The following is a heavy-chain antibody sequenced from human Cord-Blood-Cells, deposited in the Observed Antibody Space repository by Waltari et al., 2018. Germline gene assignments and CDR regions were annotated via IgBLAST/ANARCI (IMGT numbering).Heavy chain of an antibody. CDR1: GGSISSSSYY. D-gene: IGHD6-19*01. Sequence: QLQLQESGPGLVKPSETLSLTCTVSGGSISSSSYYWGWIRQPPGKGLEWIGSIYYSRGTYYNPALKSRVTISVDTSKNQFSLKRSSVTAADTAVYYCARGYEGGWYSHYYYYYMDVWGKGTTVTVSS. V-gene: IGHV4-39*07. CDR3: ARGYEGGWYSHYYYYYMDV. CDR2: IYYSRGT. J-gene: IGHJ6*03.